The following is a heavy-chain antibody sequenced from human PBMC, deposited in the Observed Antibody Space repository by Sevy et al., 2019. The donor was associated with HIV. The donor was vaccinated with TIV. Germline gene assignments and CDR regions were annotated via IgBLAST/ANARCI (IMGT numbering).Heavy chain of an antibody. Sequence: SETRSLTCTVSGGSISSYYWSWIRQPPGNGLEWIGYIYYSVTTNYNPSLMSRVTISVDTSENQISLMLSSETAADEAVYYCARVGSVWELDYWGQGTLVTVSS. D-gene: IGHD1-26*01. CDR1: GGSISSYY. J-gene: IGHJ4*02. CDR3: ARVGSVWELDY. V-gene: IGHV4-59*01. CDR2: IYYSVTT.